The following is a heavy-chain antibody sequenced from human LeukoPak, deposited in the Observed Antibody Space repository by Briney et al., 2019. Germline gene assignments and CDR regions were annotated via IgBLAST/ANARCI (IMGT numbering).Heavy chain of an antibody. CDR1: GGSISSSSYY. CDR2: IYYSGST. D-gene: IGHD1-1*01. CDR3: ARAPPGERSYYYYGMDV. Sequence: PSETLSLTCTVSGGSISSSSYYWGWIRQPPGTGLEWIGSIYYSGSTYYNPSLKSRVTISVDTSKNQFSLKLSSVTAADTAVYYCARAPPGERSYYYYGMDVWGQGTTVTVSS. J-gene: IGHJ6*02. V-gene: IGHV4-39*07.